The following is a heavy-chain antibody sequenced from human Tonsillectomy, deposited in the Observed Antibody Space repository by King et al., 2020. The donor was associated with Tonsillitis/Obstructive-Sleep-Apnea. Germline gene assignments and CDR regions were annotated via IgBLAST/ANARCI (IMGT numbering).Heavy chain of an antibody. CDR1: GGTFSNYA. CDR2: IIPIIGIP. J-gene: IGHJ3*01. CDR3: AHPESPHVYYDTSGFRDAFDV. V-gene: IGHV1-69*09. D-gene: IGHD3-22*01. Sequence: QLVQSGAEVKKPGSSVKVSCKASGGTFSNYAINWVRQAPGQGLEWMGRIIPIIGIPNYAQKFQGRVTITADKSTNSAYMELSSLRSEDTAVYYCAHPESPHVYYDTSGFRDAFDVWGQGTMVTVSS.